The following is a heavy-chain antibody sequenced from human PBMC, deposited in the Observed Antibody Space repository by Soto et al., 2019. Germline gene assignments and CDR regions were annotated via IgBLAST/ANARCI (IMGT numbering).Heavy chain of an antibody. CDR3: AKDTQASILGMDV. CDR2: ISGGGGST. D-gene: IGHD3-9*01. Sequence: EVQLLESGGGLVQPGGSLRLSCAASGFTFSSYAMSWVRQAPGKGLEWVSSISGGGGSTYYADSVKGLFIVSRDNSKNTLYLQMKSRRVEDTAGYYCAKDTQASILGMDVW. CDR1: GFTFSSYA. V-gene: IGHV3-23*01. J-gene: IGHJ6*01.